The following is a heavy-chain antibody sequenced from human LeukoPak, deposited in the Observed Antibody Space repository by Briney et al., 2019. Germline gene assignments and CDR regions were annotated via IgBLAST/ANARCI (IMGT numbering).Heavy chain of an antibody. CDR1: GGTFSSYA. Sequence: SVKVSCKASGGTFSSYAISWVRQAPGQGLEWMGRIIPILGIANYAQKFQGRVTITADKSTSTAYMELSSLRSEDTAVYYCASGKYYYDNSGYYPKDYWGQGTLVTVSS. D-gene: IGHD3-22*01. CDR2: IIPILGIA. V-gene: IGHV1-69*04. J-gene: IGHJ4*02. CDR3: ASGKYYYDNSGYYPKDY.